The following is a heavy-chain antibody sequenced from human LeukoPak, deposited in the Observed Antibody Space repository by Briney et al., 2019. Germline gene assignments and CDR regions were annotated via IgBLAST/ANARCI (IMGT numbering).Heavy chain of an antibody. CDR3: ASGSTYYDFWSGSRTALYYYYMDV. D-gene: IGHD3-3*01. CDR1: GGTFSSYA. J-gene: IGHJ6*03. V-gene: IGHV1-69*13. Sequence: SVKVSCKASGGTFSSYAISWVRQAPGQGLEWMGGIIPIFGTANYAQKFQGRVTITADESTSTAYMELSSLRSEDTDVYYCASGSTYYDFWSGSRTALYYYYMDVWGKGTTVTVSS. CDR2: IIPIFGTA.